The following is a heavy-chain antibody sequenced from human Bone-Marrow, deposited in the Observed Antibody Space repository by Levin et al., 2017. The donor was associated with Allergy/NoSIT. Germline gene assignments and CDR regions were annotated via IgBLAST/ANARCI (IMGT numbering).Heavy chain of an antibody. Sequence: SETLSLTCVISGDSVFSNSAAWNWIRQSPSRGLEWLGRTFYRSKWYNEYVVSVKSRITIIADTSKNQFSLHLSSVTPEDTAVYYCARGVGAVHGTYHFDGWGQGTLVTVSS. CDR3: ARGVGAVHGTYHFDG. J-gene: IGHJ4*02. CDR1: GDSVFSNSAA. CDR2: TFYRSKWYN. V-gene: IGHV6-1*01. D-gene: IGHD3-16*01.